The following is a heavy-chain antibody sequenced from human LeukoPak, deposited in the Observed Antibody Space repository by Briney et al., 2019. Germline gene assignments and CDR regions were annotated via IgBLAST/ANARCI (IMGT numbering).Heavy chain of an antibody. Sequence: SETLSLTCTVSGGYIRSGSYFWGWIRQPPGKGLEWIGNIYYTGTTYYNPSLKSRVTISVDTSKNQFSLKLSSVTAADTAVYYCARGKQLAQRLNYYYYYYMDVWGKGTTVTVSS. CDR1: GGYIRSGSYF. CDR2: IYYTGTT. CDR3: ARGKQLAQRLNYYYYYYMDV. J-gene: IGHJ6*03. V-gene: IGHV4-39*07. D-gene: IGHD6-13*01.